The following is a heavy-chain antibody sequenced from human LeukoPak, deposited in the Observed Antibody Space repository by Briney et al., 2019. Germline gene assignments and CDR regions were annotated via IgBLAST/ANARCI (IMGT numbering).Heavy chain of an antibody. V-gene: IGHV1-2*06. J-gene: IGHJ4*02. CDR1: GYTFTGYY. CDR3: ARAPRAGSGSSLFDY. D-gene: IGHD3-10*01. Sequence: ASVKVSCKASGYTFTGYYMHWVRQAPGRGLEWMGRINPNSGGTNYAQKFQGRVTMTRDTSISTAYMELSRLRSDDTAVYYCARAPRAGSGSSLFDYWGQGTLVTVSS. CDR2: INPNSGGT.